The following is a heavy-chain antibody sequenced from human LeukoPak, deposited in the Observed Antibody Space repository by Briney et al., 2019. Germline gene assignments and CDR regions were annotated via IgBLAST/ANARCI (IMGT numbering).Heavy chain of an antibody. CDR2: INSDGRSS. Sequence: PGGSLRLSCAASGFAFSRYWMHWVRQAPGKGLVWVSRINSDGRSSVYADSVKGRFTISRDNSKNTLYLQMNSLRAEDTAVYYCANTPLVGAKDYWGQGTLVTVSS. CDR1: GFAFSRYW. CDR3: ANTPLVGAKDY. D-gene: IGHD1-26*01. J-gene: IGHJ4*02. V-gene: IGHV3-74*01.